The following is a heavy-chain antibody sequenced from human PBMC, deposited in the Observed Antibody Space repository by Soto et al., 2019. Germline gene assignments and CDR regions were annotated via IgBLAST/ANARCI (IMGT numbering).Heavy chain of an antibody. Sequence: GGSLRLSCAASGFTFSNAWLSWVRQAPGKGLEWVGHIKTTTDGGTTDYAAPVKGRFTISRDDSQNTLYLQMDSLNTEDTAVYLCTKEIHGYRYFDYCGQGTMVTVYS. V-gene: IGHV3-15*01. J-gene: IGHJ4*02. CDR3: TKEIHGYRYFDY. CDR1: GFTFSNAW. CDR2: IKTTTDGGTT. D-gene: IGHD5-18*01.